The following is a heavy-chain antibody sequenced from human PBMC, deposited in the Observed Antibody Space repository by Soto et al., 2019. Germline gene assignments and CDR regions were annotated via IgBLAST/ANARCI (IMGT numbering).Heavy chain of an antibody. V-gene: IGHV1-69*01. Sequence: QVQLVQSGAEVKKPGSSVKVSCKASGGTFSSYAISWVRQAPGQGLEWMGGIIPIFGTANYAQKFQGRVTISADESTSKAYMELSSLRFEDTAGDYCALHSASMTYWFDPWGQGTLVTVSS. D-gene: IGHD3-22*01. CDR2: IIPIFGTA. CDR1: GGTFSSYA. CDR3: ALHSASMTYWFDP. J-gene: IGHJ5*02.